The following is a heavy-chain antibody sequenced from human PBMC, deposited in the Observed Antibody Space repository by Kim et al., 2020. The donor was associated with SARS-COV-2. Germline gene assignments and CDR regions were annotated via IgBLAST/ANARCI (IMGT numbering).Heavy chain of an antibody. CDR3: ARWMAYYYGMDV. V-gene: IGHV4-59*01. J-gene: IGHJ6*02. Sequence: NPNPSLKSRVTISVDTSKNQFSLKLSSVTAADTAVYYCARWMAYYYGMDVWGQGTTVTVSS. D-gene: IGHD2-2*03.